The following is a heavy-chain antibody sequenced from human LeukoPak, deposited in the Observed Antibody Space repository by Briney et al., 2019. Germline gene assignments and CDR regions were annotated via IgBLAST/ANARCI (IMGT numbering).Heavy chain of an antibody. CDR1: GFTFSSYA. CDR2: ISYDGSNK. V-gene: IGHV3-30-3*01. J-gene: IGHJ1*01. CDR3: ARDGSVTTFFFRYFQH. Sequence: GRSLRLSCAASGFTFSSYAMHWVRQAPGKGLEWVAVISYDGSNKYYADSVKGRFTISRDNSKNTLYLQMNSLRAEDTAVYYCARDGSVTTFFFRYFQHWGQGTLVTVPS. D-gene: IGHD4-17*01.